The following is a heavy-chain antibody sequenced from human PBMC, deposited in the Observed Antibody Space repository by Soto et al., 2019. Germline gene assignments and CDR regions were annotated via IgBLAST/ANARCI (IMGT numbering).Heavy chain of an antibody. CDR3: AKARDNCSGGSCYPEVLWFDP. CDR1: GFTFSSYA. J-gene: IGHJ5*02. CDR2: ISGGGGST. V-gene: IGHV3-23*01. D-gene: IGHD2-15*01. Sequence: GGSLRPSCAASGFTFSSYAMSWVRQAPGKGLEWVSAISGGGGSTYYADSVKGRFTISRDNSKNTLYLQMNSLRAEDTAVYYCAKARDNCSGGSCYPEVLWFDPWGQGTLVTVSS.